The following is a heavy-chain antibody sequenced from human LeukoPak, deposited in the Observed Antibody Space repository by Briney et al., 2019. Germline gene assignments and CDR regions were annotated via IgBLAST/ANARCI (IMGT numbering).Heavy chain of an antibody. CDR1: GFTFSNAW. Sequence: GGSLRLSCAASGFTFSNAWMSWVRQAPGKGLEWVGRIKSKTDGGTTDYAAPVKGRFTISRDDSKNTLYLQMNSLKTEDTAVYYCTTDPYLNYYGSSTMYWGQGTLVTVSS. D-gene: IGHD3-22*01. V-gene: IGHV3-15*01. CDR2: IKSKTDGGTT. CDR3: TTDPYLNYYGSSTMY. J-gene: IGHJ4*02.